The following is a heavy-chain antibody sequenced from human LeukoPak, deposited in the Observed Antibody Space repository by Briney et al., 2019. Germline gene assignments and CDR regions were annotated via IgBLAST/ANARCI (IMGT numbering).Heavy chain of an antibody. D-gene: IGHD2-15*01. CDR2: IGGGGGST. CDR3: AKGHRYCTSGNCNSAVDY. Sequence: GGSLRLSCSLSGFTLSHYAMSWVRQAPGKGLEWVSTIGGGGGSTDYTDSVKGRFTISRDNSKNTLYLQMNNLGAEDTAVYYCAKGHRYCTSGNCNSAVDYWGQGTLVTVSS. CDR1: GFTLSHYA. V-gene: IGHV3-23*01. J-gene: IGHJ4*02.